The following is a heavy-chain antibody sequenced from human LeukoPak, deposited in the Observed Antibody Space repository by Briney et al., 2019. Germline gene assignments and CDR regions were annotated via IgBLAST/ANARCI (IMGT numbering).Heavy chain of an antibody. CDR3: ARERVAATNGFDY. J-gene: IGHJ4*02. D-gene: IGHD2-15*01. CDR2: IYTSGST. V-gene: IGHV4-61*02. Sequence: PSETLSLTCTVSGGSISIGSYYWSWIRQPAGKGLEWIGRIYTSGSTNHNPSLKSRVTISVDTSKNQFSLKLSSVTAADTAVYYCARERVAATNGFDYWGQGTLVTVSS. CDR1: GGSISIGSYY.